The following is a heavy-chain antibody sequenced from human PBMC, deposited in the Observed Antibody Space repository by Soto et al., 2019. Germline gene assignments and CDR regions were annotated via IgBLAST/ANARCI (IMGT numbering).Heavy chain of an antibody. J-gene: IGHJ5*01. CDR3: MKHVGLTAAPSGKGNS. CDR2: ISGSGDTA. D-gene: IGHD1-26*01. V-gene: IGHV3-23*01. CDR1: GITFNNYA. Sequence: EVQLLESGGGLVQPGGSLRLSCAASGITFNNYAMTWVRQAPGKGLEWVSAISGSGDTAYYADSVRGRFTISRDNSKKPRDVQRTSLRPNYRAVYHCMKHVGLTAAPSGKGNSWD.